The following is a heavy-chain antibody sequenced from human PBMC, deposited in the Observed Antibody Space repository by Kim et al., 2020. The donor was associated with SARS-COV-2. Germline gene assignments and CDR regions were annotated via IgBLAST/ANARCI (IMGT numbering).Heavy chain of an antibody. Sequence: SETLSLTCTVSGGSVSSGSYYWSWIRQPPGKGLEWIGYIYYSGSTNYNPSLKSRVTISVDTSKNQFSLKLSSVTAADTAVYYCARDRLTYYYDSSGYSDACDIWGRGTMVTVSS. D-gene: IGHD3-22*01. CDR2: IYYSGST. V-gene: IGHV4-61*01. J-gene: IGHJ3*02. CDR1: GGSVSSGSYY. CDR3: ARDRLTYYYDSSGYSDACDI.